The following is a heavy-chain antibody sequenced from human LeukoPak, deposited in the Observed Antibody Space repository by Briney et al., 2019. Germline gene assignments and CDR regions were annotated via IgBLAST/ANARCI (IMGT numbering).Heavy chain of an antibody. CDR2: LSGSSR. D-gene: IGHD2-15*01. CDR3: AKSTAPCSRGSCYSALES. Sequence: GGSLRLSCAASGFTFSSYAMSWVRQAPRKGLEWVSNLSGSSRYYADTVKGRFTISRDNSENTLYLQMNSLRVEDTAIYYCAKSTAPCSRGSCYSALESWGQGTLVTVSS. J-gene: IGHJ4*02. V-gene: IGHV3-23*01. CDR1: GFTFSSYA.